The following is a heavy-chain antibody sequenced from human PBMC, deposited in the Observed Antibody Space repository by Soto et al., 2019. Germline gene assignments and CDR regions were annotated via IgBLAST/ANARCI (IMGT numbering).Heavy chain of an antibody. Sequence: GGSLRLSCAASGFTFSSYGMHWVRQAPGKGLERVAVISYDGSNKYYADSVKGRFTISRDNSKNTLYLQMNSLRAEDTAVYYCAKVVNSDGYFDYWGQGTLVTVSS. CDR1: GFTFSSYG. CDR2: ISYDGSNK. J-gene: IGHJ4*02. CDR3: AKVVNSDGYFDY. V-gene: IGHV3-30*18.